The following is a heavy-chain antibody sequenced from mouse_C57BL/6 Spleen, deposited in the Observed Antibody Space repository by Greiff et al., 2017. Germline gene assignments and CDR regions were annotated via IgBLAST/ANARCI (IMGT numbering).Heavy chain of an antibody. CDR2: ISSGSSTI. D-gene: IGHD1-1*01. Sequence: VQLKESGGGLVKPGGSLKLSCAASGFTFSDYGMHWVRQAPEKGLEWVAYISSGSSTIYYADTVKGRFTISRDNAKNTLFLQMTSLRSEDTAMYYCAREDYYGSSDVSFAYWGQGTLVTVSA. V-gene: IGHV5-17*01. J-gene: IGHJ3*01. CDR1: GFTFSDYG. CDR3: AREDYYGSSDVSFAY.